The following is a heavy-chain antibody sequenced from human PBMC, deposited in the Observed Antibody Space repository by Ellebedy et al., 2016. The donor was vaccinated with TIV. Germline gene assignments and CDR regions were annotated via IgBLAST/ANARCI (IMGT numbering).Heavy chain of an antibody. D-gene: IGHD3-10*01. Sequence: PGGSLRLSCAASGFTFSRYNMNWVRQAPGKGLEWVSSLGSGSTYIFYADSVQGRFTISRDNAKDSLYLQMNSLRAEATALYYCARDSGGLDDWGQGILVTVSS. CDR2: LGSGSTYI. CDR3: ARDSGGLDD. CDR1: GFTFSRYN. J-gene: IGHJ4*02. V-gene: IGHV3-21*01.